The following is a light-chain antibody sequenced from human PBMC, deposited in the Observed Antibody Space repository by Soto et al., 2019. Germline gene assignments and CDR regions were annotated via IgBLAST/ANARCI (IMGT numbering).Light chain of an antibody. V-gene: IGLV2-14*01. J-gene: IGLJ2*01. CDR1: SSDIGGYDY. CDR2: DVN. CDR3: TSYASGSSHVV. Sequence: QSVLTQPASVSGSPGQSITLSCTGTSSDIGGYDYVSWYQRHPGKAPKLIIYDVNNRPSGVSNRFSGSKSGNTASLTISGLQAEDEADYYCTSYASGSSHVVFGGGTKVTDL.